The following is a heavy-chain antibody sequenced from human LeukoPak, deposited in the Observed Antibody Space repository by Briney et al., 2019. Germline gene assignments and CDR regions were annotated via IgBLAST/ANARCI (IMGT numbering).Heavy chain of an antibody. D-gene: IGHD3-22*01. J-gene: IGHJ5*02. CDR3: ARDTTYYYDSSGYYWFDP. CDR2: IYYSGST. CDR1: GGSISSSSYY. Sequence: PSETLSLTCTVSGGSISSSSYYWGWIRQPPGKGLEWIGSIYYSGSTYYNPSLKSRVTISVDTSKNQFSLKLSSVTAADTAVYYCARDTTYYYDSSGYYWFDPWGQGTLVTVSS. V-gene: IGHV4-39*07.